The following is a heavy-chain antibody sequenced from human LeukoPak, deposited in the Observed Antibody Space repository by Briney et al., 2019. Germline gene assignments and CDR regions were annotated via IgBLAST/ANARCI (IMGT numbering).Heavy chain of an antibody. CDR1: GGTFSSYA. V-gene: IGHV1-69*05. J-gene: IGHJ3*02. CDR2: IIPIFGTA. Sequence: ASVKVSCKASGGTFSSYAISWVRQAPGQGLEWMGGIIPIFGTANYAQKFQGRVTITTDESTSTAYMELSSLRSEDTAVYYCARDNSYCSSTSCKQRDAFDIWGQGTMVTVSS. CDR3: ARDNSYCSSTSCKQRDAFDI. D-gene: IGHD2-2*01.